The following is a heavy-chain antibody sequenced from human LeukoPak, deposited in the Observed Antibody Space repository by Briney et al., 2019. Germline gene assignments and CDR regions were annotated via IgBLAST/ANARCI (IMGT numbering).Heavy chain of an antibody. CDR3: ARPFHNYYYGSGSPEWFDP. V-gene: IGHV3-74*01. CDR2: INSDGSST. CDR1: GFTFSSYW. J-gene: IGHJ5*02. D-gene: IGHD3-10*01. Sequence: GGSLRLSCAASGFTFSSYWMHWVRQAPGKGLVWVSRINSDGSSTSYADSVKGRFTISRDNAKNTLYLQMNSLRAEDTAVYYCARPFHNYYYGSGSPEWFDPWGQGTLVTVSS.